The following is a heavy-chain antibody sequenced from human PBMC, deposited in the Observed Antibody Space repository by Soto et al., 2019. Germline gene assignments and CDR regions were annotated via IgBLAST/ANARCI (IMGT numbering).Heavy chain of an antibody. CDR1: GYSFANYW. V-gene: IGHV5-51*01. Sequence: PGESLKISCKASGYSFANYWIGWVCQKPGKGLEWMGVIYPGDSETTYSPSFEGQVIISVDRSRGTAFLEWSSLKASDTAMYYCARPGAPTDTVVYDFWGQGTKVTVSS. D-gene: IGHD5-18*01. CDR2: IYPGDSET. J-gene: IGHJ4*02. CDR3: ARPGAPTDTVVYDF.